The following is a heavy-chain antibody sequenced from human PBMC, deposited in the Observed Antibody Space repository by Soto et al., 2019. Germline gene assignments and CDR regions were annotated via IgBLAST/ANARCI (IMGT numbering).Heavy chain of an antibody. D-gene: IGHD4-4*01. Sequence: ASVKVSCKASGYTFTSYGISWVRQAPGQGLEWMGWISAYNGNTNYAQKLQGRVTMTTDTSTSTAYMELRSLRSDDTAVYYCAREGLQLIYDYSNYAPSGGYYGMDVWGQGTTVTVSS. J-gene: IGHJ6*02. CDR1: GYTFTSYG. V-gene: IGHV1-18*01. CDR2: ISAYNGNT. CDR3: AREGLQLIYDYSNYAPSGGYYGMDV.